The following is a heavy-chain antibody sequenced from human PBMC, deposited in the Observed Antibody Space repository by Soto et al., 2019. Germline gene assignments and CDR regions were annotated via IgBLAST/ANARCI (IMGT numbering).Heavy chain of an antibody. CDR1: GFTFSSYA. Sequence: EVQLLESGGGLVQPGGSLRLSCAASGFTFSSYAMSWVRQAPGKGLEWVSAISGIGDSTYYADSVKGRFTISRDNSKNTLYLQMNSLRAEDTAVYYCAKRFAGWCYFDLWGRGTLVTVSS. CDR2: ISGIGDST. D-gene: IGHD6-19*01. CDR3: AKRFAGWCYFDL. V-gene: IGHV3-23*01. J-gene: IGHJ2*01.